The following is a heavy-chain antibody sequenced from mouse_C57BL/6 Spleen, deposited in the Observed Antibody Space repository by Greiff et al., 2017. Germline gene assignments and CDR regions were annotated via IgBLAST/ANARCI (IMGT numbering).Heavy chain of an antibody. V-gene: IGHV1-20*01. CDR2: INPYNGDT. CDR1: GYSFTGYF. D-gene: IGHD1-1*01. J-gene: IGHJ1*03. Sequence: EVQLQESGPELVKPGDSVKISCKASGYSFTGYFMNWVMQSHGKSLEWIGRINPYNGDTFYNQKFKGKATLTVDKSSSTAHMELRSLTSEDSAVYYCARSGYYGSSPPRYFDVWGTGTTVTVSS. CDR3: ARSGYYGSSPPRYFDV.